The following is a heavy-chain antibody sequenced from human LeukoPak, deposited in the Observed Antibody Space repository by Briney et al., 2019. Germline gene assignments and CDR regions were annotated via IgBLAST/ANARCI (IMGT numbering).Heavy chain of an antibody. CDR1: GCSFTSYW. CDR2: IYSGDSDT. Sequence: ATLKISCQGAGCSFTSYWVGWVRQVPGKGREWVASIYSGDSDTSYSRSFHGQVPISADKSLSPAYLQWRSLKASDTAMYYCGRHHLGYCSGGSCYSPWFDPWGQGTLVTVSS. D-gene: IGHD2-15*01. V-gene: IGHV5-51*01. CDR3: GRHHLGYCSGGSCYSPWFDP. J-gene: IGHJ5*02.